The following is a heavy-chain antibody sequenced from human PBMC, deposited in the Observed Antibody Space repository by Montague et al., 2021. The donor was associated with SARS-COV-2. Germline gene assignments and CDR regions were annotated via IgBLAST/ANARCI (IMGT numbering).Heavy chain of an antibody. CDR1: GFTISSYW. CDR3: TRDRDYGDYLNWFNP. J-gene: IGHJ5*02. V-gene: IGHV3-7*01. D-gene: IGHD4-17*01. Sequence: SLRLSCAASGFTISSYWMSWVRQAPGKGLEWVANIRQDGSDKYYXDSXSVRFTIFRDNAKSSLYLQMNSLTAEDTGVYYCTRDRDYGDYLNWFNPWGQGTLVTVSS. CDR2: IRQDGSDK.